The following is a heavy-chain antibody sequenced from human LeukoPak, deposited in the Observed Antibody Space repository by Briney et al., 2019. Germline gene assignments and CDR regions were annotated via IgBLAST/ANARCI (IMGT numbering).Heavy chain of an antibody. CDR2: INPSGGST. CDR1: GYTFTSYY. D-gene: IGHD3-10*01. Sequence: GASVKVSCKASGYTFTSYYMHCVRQAPGQGLEWMGIINPSGGSTRSAQKFQGRVTMTRDTSTSTVYMELSSLRSEDTAVYYCARDGTSYYYGSGSPHYYGMDVWGKGTTVTVSS. J-gene: IGHJ6*04. V-gene: IGHV1-46*01. CDR3: ARDGTSYYYGSGSPHYYGMDV.